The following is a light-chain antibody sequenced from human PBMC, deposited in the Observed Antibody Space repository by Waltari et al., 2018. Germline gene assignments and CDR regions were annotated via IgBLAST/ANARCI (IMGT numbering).Light chain of an antibody. CDR3: SSYRRSDIVV. V-gene: IGLV2-14*03. Sequence: QSALTQPASVSGSPAQSITISCTGTSSDCCGYNYVSWYQHHPGKAPKTMIYDVTDRPSGVSNRFSGSKSGDTASLTISGLQAEDEADYYCSSYRRSDIVVFGGGTKLTVL. CDR1: SSDCCGYNY. J-gene: IGLJ2*01. CDR2: DVT.